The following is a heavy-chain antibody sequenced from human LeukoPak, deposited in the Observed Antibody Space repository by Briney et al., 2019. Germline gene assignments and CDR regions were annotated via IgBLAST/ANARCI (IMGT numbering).Heavy chain of an antibody. J-gene: IGHJ4*02. CDR1: GGSISSGDYY. V-gene: IGHV4-30-4*08. CDR2: IYYSGST. D-gene: IGHD2-21*01. CDR3: ARHKAYCGGDCALFRPYWRPFDY. Sequence: PSQTLSLTCTVSGGSISSGDYYWSWIRQPPGKGLEWIGYIYYSGSTYYNPSLKSRVTISVDTSKNQFSLKLSSMTAADTAVYYCARHKAYCGGDCALFRPYWRPFDYWGQGTLVTVSS.